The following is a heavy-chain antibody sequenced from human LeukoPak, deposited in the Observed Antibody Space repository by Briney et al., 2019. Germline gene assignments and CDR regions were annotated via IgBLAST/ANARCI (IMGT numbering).Heavy chain of an antibody. Sequence: GGSLRLSCAASGFTFSNYAMSWVRQAPGKGLEWVAFIRYDGSNKYYADSVKGRFTISRDSSKNTLYLQMNSLRAEDTAVYYCAKDKGINYGDPFDYWGQGTLVTVSS. CDR3: AKDKGINYGDPFDY. V-gene: IGHV3-30*02. CDR2: IRYDGSNK. CDR1: GFTFSNYA. D-gene: IGHD4-17*01. J-gene: IGHJ4*02.